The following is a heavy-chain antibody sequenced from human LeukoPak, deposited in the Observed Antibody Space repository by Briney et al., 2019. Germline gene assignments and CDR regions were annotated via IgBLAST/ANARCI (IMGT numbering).Heavy chain of an antibody. CDR1: GFTFDDYA. CDR2: ISWNSGSI. Sequence: PGGSLRLSCAASGFTFDDYAMHWVRQAPGKGLEWVSGISWNSGSIGYADSVKGRFTISRDNAKNSLYLQMNSRRAEDTALYYCAKAYLRDYQTYFQHWGQGTLVTVSS. V-gene: IGHV3-9*01. D-gene: IGHD2-2*01. J-gene: IGHJ1*01. CDR3: AKAYLRDYQTYFQH.